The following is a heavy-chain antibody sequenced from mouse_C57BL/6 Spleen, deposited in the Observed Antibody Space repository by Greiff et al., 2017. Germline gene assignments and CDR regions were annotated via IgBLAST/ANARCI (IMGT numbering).Heavy chain of an antibody. CDR2: IRNKANGYTT. CDR1: GFTFTDYY. J-gene: IGHJ3*01. D-gene: IGHD3-2*02. V-gene: IGHV7-3*01. Sequence: EVNLVESGGGLVQPGGSLSLSCAASGFTFTDYYMSWVRQPPGKALEWLGFIRNKANGYTTEYSASVKGRFTISRDNSQSILYLQMNALRAEDSATYYGARSQGSSGYWFAYWGQGTLVTVSA. CDR3: ARSQGSSGYWFAY.